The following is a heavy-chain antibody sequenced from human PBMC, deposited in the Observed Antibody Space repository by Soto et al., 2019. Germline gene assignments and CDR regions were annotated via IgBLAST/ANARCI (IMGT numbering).Heavy chain of an antibody. J-gene: IGHJ6*02. Sequence: GGSLRLSCAASGFTFSSYGMHWVRQAPGKGLEWVAVIWYDGSNKYYADSVKGRFTISRDNSKNTLYLQMNSLRAEDTAVYYCARAQGPSDTAMVYYYYYYGMDVWGQGTTVTVSS. V-gene: IGHV3-33*01. D-gene: IGHD5-18*01. CDR2: IWYDGSNK. CDR3: ARAQGPSDTAMVYYYYYYGMDV. CDR1: GFTFSSYG.